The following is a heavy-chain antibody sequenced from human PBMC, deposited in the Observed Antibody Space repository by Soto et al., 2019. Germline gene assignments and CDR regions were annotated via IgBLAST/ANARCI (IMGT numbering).Heavy chain of an antibody. D-gene: IGHD2-2*01. V-gene: IGHV1-8*01. CDR1: GYTFTSYD. J-gene: IGHJ4*02. CDR3: ARARGYCTSTSCSHEYDY. Sequence: ASVKVSCKASGYTFTSYDINWVRQATGQGLEWMGWMNPNSGNTGYAQKFQGRVTMTRNTSISTAYMELSSLRSEDTAVYYCARARGYCTSTSCSHEYDYWGQGTLVTVSS. CDR2: MNPNSGNT.